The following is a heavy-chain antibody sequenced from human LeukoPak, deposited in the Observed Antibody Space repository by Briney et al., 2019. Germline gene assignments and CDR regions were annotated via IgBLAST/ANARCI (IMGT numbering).Heavy chain of an antibody. Sequence: GSSVKVSCKASGGIFSSYAISWVRQAPGQGLEWMGRIIPIHGTANYAQKFQGRVTITADKSTSTAYMELSSLRSEDTAVYYCVRDRPHNWFDPWGQGTLVTVSS. CDR3: VRDRPHNWFDP. J-gene: IGHJ5*02. CDR1: GGIFSSYA. V-gene: IGHV1-69*04. CDR2: IIPIHGTA.